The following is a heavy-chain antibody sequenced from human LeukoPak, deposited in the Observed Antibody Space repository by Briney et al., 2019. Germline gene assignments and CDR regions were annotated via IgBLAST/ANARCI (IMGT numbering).Heavy chain of an antibody. CDR1: GFTFNNYA. Sequence: PGGSLRLSCAASGFTFNNYAMSWVRQTPGKGLEWVSGLSGNGGSTYYADSVRGRFTISRDNSKNTLSLQMNSLRAEDTAVYYCAKGVAYFWSGSDPFDYWGQGTLVTVSS. J-gene: IGHJ4*02. D-gene: IGHD3-3*01. CDR2: LSGNGGST. V-gene: IGHV3-23*01. CDR3: AKGVAYFWSGSDPFDY.